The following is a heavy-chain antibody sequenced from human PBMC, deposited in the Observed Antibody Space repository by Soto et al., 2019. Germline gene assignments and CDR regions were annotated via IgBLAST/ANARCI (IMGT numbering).Heavy chain of an antibody. V-gene: IGHV1-3*01. Sequence: ASVKVSCKASGYTFTIYAIHWVRQAPGQGLEWMGWINAGNGNTKSSQKFQGRLIITSDTSANTAYMELSSLRSEDTAVYYCARPRVTTGENWFDLWGQGTLVTVSS. CDR1: GYTFTIYA. CDR2: INAGNGNT. D-gene: IGHD4-4*01. J-gene: IGHJ5*02. CDR3: ARPRVTTGENWFDL.